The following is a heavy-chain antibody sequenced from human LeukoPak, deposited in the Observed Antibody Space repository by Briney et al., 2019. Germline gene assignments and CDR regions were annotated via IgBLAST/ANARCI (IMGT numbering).Heavy chain of an antibody. CDR2: ISGSGGST. Sequence: GGSLRLSCAASGFTFSSYAVSWVRQAPGKGLEWVSGISGSGGSTYYADSVKGRFTISRDNSKNTLYVQMNSLRAEDTAVYYCAKDLIVARYSYGSGFDYWGQGTLVTVSS. V-gene: IGHV3-23*01. CDR3: AKDLIVARYSYGSGFDY. J-gene: IGHJ4*02. CDR1: GFTFSSYA. D-gene: IGHD5-18*01.